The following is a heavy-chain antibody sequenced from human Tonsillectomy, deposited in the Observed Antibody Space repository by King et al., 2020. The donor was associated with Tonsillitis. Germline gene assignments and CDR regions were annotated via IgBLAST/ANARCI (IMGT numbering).Heavy chain of an antibody. V-gene: IGHV3-21*01. CDR1: GFTFSSYS. Sequence: VQLVESGGGLVKPGGSLRLSCAASGFTFSSYSMNWVRQAPGKGLEWVSSISSSSSYIYYADSVKGRFTISRDNAKNSLYLQMNSLRAEDTAVYYCASQYCSGYYRSDWGQGTLVTVSS. J-gene: IGHJ4*02. CDR3: ASQYCSGYYRSD. D-gene: IGHD3-22*01. CDR2: ISSSSSYI.